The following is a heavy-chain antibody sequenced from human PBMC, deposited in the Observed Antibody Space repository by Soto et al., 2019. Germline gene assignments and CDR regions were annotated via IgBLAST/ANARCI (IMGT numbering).Heavy chain of an antibody. CDR1: GYSFTDYH. J-gene: IGHJ6*02. Sequence: ASVKVSCKASGYSFTDYHIHWVRQAPGQGLEWLGRINPKSGGTSTAQKFQGWVTMTRDTSISTAYMELSKLISDDTAVYYCATQFHHCGGDCYRGPYFGMDVWGQGTTVTVSS. CDR2: INPKSGGT. D-gene: IGHD2-21*02. CDR3: ATQFHHCGGDCYRGPYFGMDV. V-gene: IGHV1-2*04.